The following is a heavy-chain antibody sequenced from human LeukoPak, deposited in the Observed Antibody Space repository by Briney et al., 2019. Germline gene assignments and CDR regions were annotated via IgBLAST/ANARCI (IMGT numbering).Heavy chain of an antibody. V-gene: IGHV3-7*01. Sequence: GGSLRLSCAGYGYTFSDHRMQWVRQAPGKGLEWVANINNRGTKSYLADSVRGRFTISRDDARKSLFLQMNSLRGEDTAVYYCTRGDPDYWGQGTLVTVSS. D-gene: IGHD2-21*02. CDR1: GYTFSDHR. CDR2: INNRGTKS. J-gene: IGHJ4*02. CDR3: TRGDPDY.